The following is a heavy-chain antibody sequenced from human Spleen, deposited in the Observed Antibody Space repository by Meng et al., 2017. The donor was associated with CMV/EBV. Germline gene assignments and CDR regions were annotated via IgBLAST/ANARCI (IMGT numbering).Heavy chain of an antibody. J-gene: IGHJ4*02. CDR2: IFYSRGSSYTGTT. Sequence: SETLSLTCTVSGGSISSYYWSWIRQPPGKGLEWIGNIFYSRGSSYTGTTNYNPSLKSRLTISVDTSKNQISLKLTSVSAADTAVYFCARGRERYSNFDYWGQGTLVTVSS. V-gene: IGHV4-39*07. CDR1: GGSISSYY. CDR3: ARGRERYSNFDY. D-gene: IGHD1-14*01.